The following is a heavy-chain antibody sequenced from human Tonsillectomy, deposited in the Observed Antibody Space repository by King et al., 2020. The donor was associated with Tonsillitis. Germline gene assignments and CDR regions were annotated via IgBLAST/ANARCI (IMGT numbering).Heavy chain of an antibody. Sequence: VQLVESRAEVKKPGSSVKVSCKASGGTFSSHVIGWVRQAPGQGLEWMGGILPIFGTANYAQKFQGRVTITADESTSTAYMELSSLRSADTAVYYCARPPITLVRGVVDGMDVWGQGTTVTVSS. D-gene: IGHD3-10*01. CDR2: ILPIFGTA. CDR1: GGTFSSHV. CDR3: ARPPITLVRGVVDGMDV. V-gene: IGHV1-69*01. J-gene: IGHJ6*02.